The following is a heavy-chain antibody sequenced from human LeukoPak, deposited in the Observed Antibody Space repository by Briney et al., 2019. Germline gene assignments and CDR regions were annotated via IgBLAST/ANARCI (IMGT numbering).Heavy chain of an antibody. D-gene: IGHD2-2*01. J-gene: IGHJ4*02. CDR2: IIPIFGTA. Sequence: GASVKVSCKASGGTFSSYAISWVRQAPGQGLEWMGGIIPIFGTANYAQKFQGRVTITTDESTSTAYMELSSLRSEDTAVYYCARVCSSTSCVDYWGQGTLVTVSS. V-gene: IGHV1-69*05. CDR3: ARVCSSTSCVDY. CDR1: GGTFSSYA.